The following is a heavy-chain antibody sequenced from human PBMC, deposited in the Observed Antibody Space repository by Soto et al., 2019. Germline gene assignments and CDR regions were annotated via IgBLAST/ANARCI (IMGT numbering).Heavy chain of an antibody. CDR1: GGSISSSNW. CDR3: ASWGTPNWFDP. J-gene: IGHJ5*02. Sequence: SETLSLTCAVSGGSISSSNWWSWVRQPPGKGLEWIGEIYHSGSTNYNPSLKSRVTISVDKSKNQFSLKLSSVTAADTALEDCASWGTPNWFDPWGQGTLVTVSS. V-gene: IGHV4-4*02. D-gene: IGHD3-16*01. CDR2: IYHSGST.